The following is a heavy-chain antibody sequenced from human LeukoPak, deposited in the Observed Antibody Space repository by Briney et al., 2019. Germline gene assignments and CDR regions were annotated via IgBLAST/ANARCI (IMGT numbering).Heavy chain of an antibody. CDR3: TRASNRAFDI. Sequence: SQTLSLTCAISGDSVSSINAAWNWIRQSPSRGLEWLGRTYYRSKWGSDYAVSVRSRIIVSPDTSKNQFSLQLNSVTPDDTAVYYRTRASNRAFDIWGQGTMVTVSS. J-gene: IGHJ3*02. D-gene: IGHD1-14*01. V-gene: IGHV6-1*01. CDR1: GDSVSSINAA. CDR2: TYYRSKWGS.